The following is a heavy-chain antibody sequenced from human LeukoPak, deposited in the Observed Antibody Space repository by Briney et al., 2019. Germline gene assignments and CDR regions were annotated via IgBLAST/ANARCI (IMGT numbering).Heavy chain of an antibody. V-gene: IGHV3-11*01. Sequence: GGSLRLSCAGSGFTFSDYYMSWIRPAPGKGLEWVSYISSSGSTIYYADSVKGRFTISRYNAKNSLYLQMNSLRAEDRAVYYCARDGTWAVDAFDIWGQGTMVTVSS. J-gene: IGHJ3*02. CDR1: GFTFSDYY. CDR2: ISSSGSTI. D-gene: IGHD1-26*01. CDR3: ARDGTWAVDAFDI.